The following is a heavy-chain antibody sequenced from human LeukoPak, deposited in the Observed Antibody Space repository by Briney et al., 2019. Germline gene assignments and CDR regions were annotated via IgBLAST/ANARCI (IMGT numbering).Heavy chain of an antibody. CDR1: GGSFSGYY. CDR2: INHSGST. J-gene: IGHJ4*02. CDR3: ARGPVGD. Sequence: SETLSLTCAVYGGSFSGYYWSWIRQPPGKGLEWIGEINHSGSTNYNPSLKSRVTISVDTSKNQFSLKLSSVTAADTAVYYCARGPVGDWGQGTLVTVCS. V-gene: IGHV4-34*01.